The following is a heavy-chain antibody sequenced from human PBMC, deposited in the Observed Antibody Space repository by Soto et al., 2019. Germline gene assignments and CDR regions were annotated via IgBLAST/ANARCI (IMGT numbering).Heavy chain of an antibody. CDR3: ARGYQMLSYFDF. CDR2: ISAYNGNT. Sequence: EASVKVSCKASGYTFTSYGISWVRQAPGQGLEWMGWISAYNGNTNYAQKLQGRVTMTTDTSTSTAYMELRSLRSEDTAVYYCARGYQMLSYFDFWGQGSLVTVS. J-gene: IGHJ4*02. CDR1: GYTFTSYG. V-gene: IGHV1-18*01. D-gene: IGHD2-2*01.